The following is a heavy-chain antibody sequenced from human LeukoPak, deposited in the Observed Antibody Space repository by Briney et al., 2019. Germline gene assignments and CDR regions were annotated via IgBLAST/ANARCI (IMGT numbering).Heavy chain of an antibody. D-gene: IGHD3-3*01. CDR2: ISYDGSNK. J-gene: IGHJ4*02. V-gene: IGHV3-30-3*01. CDR3: ARSGGRITILGGGFDY. Sequence: PGRSLRLSCAASGFTFSSYAMHWVRQAPGKGLEWVAVISYDGSNKYYADSVKGRFTISRDNSKNTLYLQMNSLRAEDTAVYYCARSGGRITILGGGFDYWGQGTLATVSS. CDR1: GFTFSSYA.